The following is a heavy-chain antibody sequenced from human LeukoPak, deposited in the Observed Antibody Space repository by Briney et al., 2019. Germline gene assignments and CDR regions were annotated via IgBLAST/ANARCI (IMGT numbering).Heavy chain of an antibody. CDR3: ARASRELLWFGEFADY. V-gene: IGHV3-21*01. CDR2: ISNSSSYI. J-gene: IGHJ4*02. Sequence: PGGSLSLSCVASGFTFSSYSMNWVRPAPGRGLEGVSSISNSSSYIYYADSVKGRFTISRDNAKNSLYLQMNSLRAEDTAVYYCARASRELLWFGEFADYWGQGTLVTVSS. CDR1: GFTFSSYS. D-gene: IGHD3-10*01.